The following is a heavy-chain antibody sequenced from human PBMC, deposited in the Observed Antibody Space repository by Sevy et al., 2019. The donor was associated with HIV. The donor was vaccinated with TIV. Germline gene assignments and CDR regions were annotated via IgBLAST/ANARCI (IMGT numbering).Heavy chain of an antibody. J-gene: IGHJ4*02. V-gene: IGHV3-30*02. CDR1: GFTFSSYG. CDR3: VSGAYYYESRTENFDY. CDR2: IRYDGSNK. Sequence: GGSLRLSCAASGFTFSSYGMHWVRQAPGKGLEWVALIRYDGSNKYYADSVKGRFTISRDNSKNTLYLQMYSLGAEDTAVYYCVSGAYYYESRTENFDYWGQGTLVTVSS. D-gene: IGHD3-22*01.